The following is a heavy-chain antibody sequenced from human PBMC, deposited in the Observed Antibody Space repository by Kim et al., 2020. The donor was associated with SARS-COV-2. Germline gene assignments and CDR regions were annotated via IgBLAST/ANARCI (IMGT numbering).Heavy chain of an antibody. V-gene: IGHV3-21*04. CDR3: ARDAPEMLDVLGAFDI. J-gene: IGHJ3*02. Sequence: GGSLRLSCAASGFTFSSYSMNWVRQAPGKGLEWVSSISSSSSYIYYADSVKGRFTISRDNAKNSLYLQMNSLRAEDTAVYYCARDAPEMLDVLGAFDIWGQGTMVTVSS. D-gene: IGHD2-2*03. CDR2: ISSSSSYI. CDR1: GFTFSSYS.